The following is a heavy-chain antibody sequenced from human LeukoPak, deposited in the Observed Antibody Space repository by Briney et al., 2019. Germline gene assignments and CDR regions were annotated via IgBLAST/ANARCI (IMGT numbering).Heavy chain of an antibody. Sequence: QPGGSLRLSCAASGFTFSSYGMIWARQAPGKGLEWVSGISGSGGSTYLADSVKGRFTISRDNSKNTLYLQMNSLRADDTAVYYCAKDRPTVYSSSWLHFLDSWGQGTLVTVSS. V-gene: IGHV3-23*01. CDR1: GFTFSSYG. J-gene: IGHJ4*02. CDR2: ISGSGGST. CDR3: AKDRPTVYSSSWLHFLDS. D-gene: IGHD6-13*01.